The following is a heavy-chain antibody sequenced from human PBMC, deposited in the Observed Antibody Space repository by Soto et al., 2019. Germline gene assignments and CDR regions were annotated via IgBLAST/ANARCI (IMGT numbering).Heavy chain of an antibody. CDR3: ARHYDSSGYGFDP. J-gene: IGHJ5*02. Sequence: XESLKSSCKGSGCSFTSYWIGWVRQMPGKGLEWMGIIYPGDSDTRYSPSFQGQVTISADKSISTAYLQWSSLKASDTAMYYCARHYDSSGYGFDPWGQGTLVTVS. CDR2: IYPGDSDT. D-gene: IGHD3-22*01. CDR1: GCSFTSYW. V-gene: IGHV5-51*01.